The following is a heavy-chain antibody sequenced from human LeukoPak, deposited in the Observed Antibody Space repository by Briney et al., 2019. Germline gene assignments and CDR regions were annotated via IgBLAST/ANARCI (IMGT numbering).Heavy chain of an antibody. D-gene: IGHD6-19*01. CDR2: ISSSGSTV. CDR3: ARWTVAGPRWFDP. V-gene: IGHV3-11*01. J-gene: IGHJ5*02. Sequence: GGSLRASCAASGFTFSDYYMNWIRQVPGRGLEWVSYISSSGSTVSYADSVKGRFTISRDNAKNSLYLQMNSLRAEDTAVYYCARWTVAGPRWFDPWGQGTLVTVSP. CDR1: GFTFSDYY.